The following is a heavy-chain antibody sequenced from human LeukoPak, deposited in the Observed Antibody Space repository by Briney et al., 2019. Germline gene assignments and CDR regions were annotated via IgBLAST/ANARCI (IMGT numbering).Heavy chain of an antibody. CDR2: ITDNGRKI. J-gene: IGHJ4*02. CDR1: GFTFSDYY. CDR3: ARGPSSSLDY. V-gene: IGHV3-11*04. Sequence: GGSLRLSCAASGFTFSDYYMGWIRQAPGKGLEWVSYITDNGRKIYYADSVKGRFTISRDNAKNSLYLQMNSLRAEDTAVYYCARGPSSSLDYWGQGTLVTVSS.